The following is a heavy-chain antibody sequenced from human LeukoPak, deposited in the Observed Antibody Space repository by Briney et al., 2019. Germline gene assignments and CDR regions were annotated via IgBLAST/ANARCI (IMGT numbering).Heavy chain of an antibody. CDR1: GYTFTSYG. Sequence: GASVKVSCKASGYTFTSYGISWVRQAPGQGLEWMGWISAYNGNTNYAQKLQGRVTMTTDTSTSTAYMELRSLRSDDTAVYYCARDHGGYSYGIGRYYFDYWGQGTLVTVSS. V-gene: IGHV1-18*01. D-gene: IGHD5-18*01. CDR2: ISAYNGNT. J-gene: IGHJ4*02. CDR3: ARDHGGYSYGIGRYYFDY.